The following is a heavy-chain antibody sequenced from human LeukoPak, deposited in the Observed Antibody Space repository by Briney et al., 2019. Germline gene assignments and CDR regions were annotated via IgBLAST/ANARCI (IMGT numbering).Heavy chain of an antibody. D-gene: IGHD7-27*01. Sequence: SETLSLTCAVSGGSFSGYYWSWIRQPPGKGLEWIGEINHSGSTEYNPSPKSRVTISADTSQNQFSLKLSSVTAADTAVYYCASRKLGNDYWGQGTLVTVSS. CDR2: INHSGST. CDR3: ASRKLGNDY. V-gene: IGHV4-34*01. CDR1: GGSFSGYY. J-gene: IGHJ4*02.